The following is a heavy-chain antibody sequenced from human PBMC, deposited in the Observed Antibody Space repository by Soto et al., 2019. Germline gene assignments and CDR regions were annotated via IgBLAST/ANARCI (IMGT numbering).Heavy chain of an antibody. J-gene: IGHJ6*02. V-gene: IGHV3-74*01. Sequence: EVQLVESGGGLVQPGGSLRLSCAATGFTFSNYWMHWVRQAPGKGLVWVSRINSDGSTTNYADSVKGRFTISRDNAKNTLYLQMNSLRAEDTAVYYCARGNYYRMDVWGQGTTVTVSS. CDR3: ARGNYYRMDV. CDR2: INSDGSTT. CDR1: GFTFSNYW.